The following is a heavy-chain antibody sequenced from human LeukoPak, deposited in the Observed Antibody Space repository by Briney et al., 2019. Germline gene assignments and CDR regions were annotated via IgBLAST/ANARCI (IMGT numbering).Heavy chain of an antibody. D-gene: IGHD6-13*01. CDR3: ARVYSSSWYSGYLYMDV. CDR1: GFTFSNYY. CDR2: ISYRSTDI. J-gene: IGHJ6*03. Sequence: GRSLRLSCVASGFTFSNYYMTWIRQAPGKGLEWVSSISYRSTDIEYADSVKGRFTISRDNANKSLYLQMSSLRAEDTAVYYCARVYSSSWYSGYLYMDVWGKGTTVTVSS. V-gene: IGHV3-21*01.